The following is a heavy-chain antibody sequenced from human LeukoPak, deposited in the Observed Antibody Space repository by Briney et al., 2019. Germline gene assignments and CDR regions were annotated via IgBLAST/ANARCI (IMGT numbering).Heavy chain of an antibody. J-gene: IGHJ5*02. D-gene: IGHD3-22*01. CDR3: ARRPYYYDSSGYNPNWFDP. CDR2: INHSGST. V-gene: IGHV4-34*01. CDR1: GGSFSGYY. Sequence: SETLSLTCAVYGGSFSGYYWSWIRQPPGKGLEWIGEINHSGSTNYNPSLKSRVTISVDTSKNQFSLKLSSVTAADTAVYYCARRPYYYDSSGYNPNWFDPWGQGTLVTVSS.